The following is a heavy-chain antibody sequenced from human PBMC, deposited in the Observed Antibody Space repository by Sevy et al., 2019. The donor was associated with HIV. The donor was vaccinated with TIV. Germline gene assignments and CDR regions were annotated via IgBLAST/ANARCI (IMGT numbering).Heavy chain of an antibody. V-gene: IGHV3-23*01. CDR3: AKALVRVFDGDSIVLDD. Sequence: GGSLRLSCAASGFSFSNFGMSWVRQAPGKGLEWVLAISGSGGSTYYADSVKGGFIISRDNSKNTQYLQMSSLRAEDTAVYYCAKALVRVFDGDSIVLDDWGQGTLVTVSS. J-gene: IGHJ4*02. CDR2: ISGSGGST. D-gene: IGHD4-17*01. CDR1: GFSFSNFG.